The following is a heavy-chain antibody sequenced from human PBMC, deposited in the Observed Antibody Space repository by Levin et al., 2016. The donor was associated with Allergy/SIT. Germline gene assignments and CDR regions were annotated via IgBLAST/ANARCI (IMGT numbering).Heavy chain of an antibody. CDR3: AKDPHEGTGP. CDR2: ISGSGGST. Sequence: VRQAPGKGLEWVSAISGSGGSTYYADSVKGRFTISRDNSKNTLYLQMNSLRAEDTAVYYCAKDPHEGTGPWGQGTLVTVSS. J-gene: IGHJ4*02. D-gene: IGHD3/OR15-3a*01. V-gene: IGHV3-23*01.